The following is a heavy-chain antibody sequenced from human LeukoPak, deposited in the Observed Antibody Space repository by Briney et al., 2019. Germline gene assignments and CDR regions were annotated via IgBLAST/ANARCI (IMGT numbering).Heavy chain of an antibody. CDR1: GYPFSNYD. V-gene: IGHV1-18*01. J-gene: IGHJ4*02. CDR2: ISAYNGNT. Sequence: ASVKVSCKASGYPFSNYDINWVRQAPGQGLEWMGWISAYNGNTNYAQKLQGRVTMTTDTSTSTAYMELRSLRSDDTAVYYCAREGCSGGSCYQQSFDYWGQGTLVTVSS. CDR3: AREGCSGGSCYQQSFDY. D-gene: IGHD2-15*01.